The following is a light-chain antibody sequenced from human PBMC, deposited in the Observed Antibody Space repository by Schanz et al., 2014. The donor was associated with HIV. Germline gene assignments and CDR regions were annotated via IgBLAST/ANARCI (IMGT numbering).Light chain of an antibody. Sequence: QSALTQPPSASGSPGQSVTLSCTGTSSDVGDYNYVSWYQQHPGKAPKIMIYEVSKRPSGVPDRFSGSKSGNTASLTVSGLQAEDEADYYCSSYGGNNDLVFGGGTKLTVL. J-gene: IGLJ2*01. CDR2: EVS. CDR1: SSDVGDYNY. V-gene: IGLV2-8*01. CDR3: SSYGGNNDLV.